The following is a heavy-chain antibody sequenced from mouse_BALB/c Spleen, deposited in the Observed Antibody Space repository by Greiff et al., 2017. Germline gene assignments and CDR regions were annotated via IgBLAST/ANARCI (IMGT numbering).Heavy chain of an antibody. Sequence: EVMLVESGGGLVKPGGSLKLSCAASGFTFSSYAMSWVRQTPEKRLEWVATISSGGSYTYYPDSVKGRFTISRDNAKNTLYLQMSSLRSEDTAMYYCARGSDGYDYWGQGTTLTVSS. CDR3: ARGSDGYDY. V-gene: IGHV5-9-1*01. J-gene: IGHJ2*01. D-gene: IGHD2-3*01. CDR2: ISSGGSYT. CDR1: GFTFSSYA.